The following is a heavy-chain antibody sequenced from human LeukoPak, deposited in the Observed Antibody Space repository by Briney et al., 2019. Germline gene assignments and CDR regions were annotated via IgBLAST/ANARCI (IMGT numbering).Heavy chain of an antibody. D-gene: IGHD3-3*01. CDR3: ARNPYYDFWSGYYSLAYAAYYYYGMDV. CDR1: GYTLTSYD. J-gene: IGHJ6*02. CDR2: MNPNSGNT. Sequence: ASVKVSCKASGYTLTSYDINWVRQATGQGLEWMGWMNPNSGNTGYAQKFQGRVTMTRNTSISTAYMELSSLRSEDTAVYYCARNPYYDFWSGYYSLAYAAYYYYGMDVWGQGTTVTVSS. V-gene: IGHV1-8*01.